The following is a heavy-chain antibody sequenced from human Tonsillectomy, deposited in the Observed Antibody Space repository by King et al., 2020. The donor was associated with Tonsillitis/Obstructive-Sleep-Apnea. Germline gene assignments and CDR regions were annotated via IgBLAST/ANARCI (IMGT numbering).Heavy chain of an antibody. Sequence: QLVQSGAEVKKPGASVKVSCKASGYTFTSYGISWVRQAPGQGLEWMAWISAHNGHTNYAQKLQGRVTMTTDASTSTAYMELRSLRSDDTAVYYCARDSMSHYYDSSAYYTLNYWGQGTLVTVSS. J-gene: IGHJ4*02. CDR2: ISAHNGHT. CDR1: GYTFTSYG. CDR3: ARDSMSHYYDSSAYYTLNY. V-gene: IGHV1-18*01. D-gene: IGHD3-22*01.